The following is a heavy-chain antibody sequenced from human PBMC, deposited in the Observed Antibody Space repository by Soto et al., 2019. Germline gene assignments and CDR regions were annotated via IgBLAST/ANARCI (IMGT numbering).Heavy chain of an antibody. CDR1: EFTFNSYG. D-gene: IGHD2-15*01. CDR3: ARDGYCSGIRCDSDYYYGLDF. CDR2: SFFSGSRE. V-gene: IGHV3-30*13. Sequence: GGSLRLLCADLEFTFNSYGMVWVSQALGTETEWVAVSFFSGSREVYSDAVKGRFSLSRDNYNNRMYQQMSGLRADDTALYYCARDGYCSGIRCDSDYYYGLDFWGRGPRVTVSS. J-gene: IGHJ6*02.